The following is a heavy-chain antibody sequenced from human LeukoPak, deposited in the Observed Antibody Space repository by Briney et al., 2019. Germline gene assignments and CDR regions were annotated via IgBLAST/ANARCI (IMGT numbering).Heavy chain of an antibody. D-gene: IGHD6-13*01. CDR3: AKDRSGGIAAAAY. CDR1: GFTFSSYA. CDR2: ISGSGGST. J-gene: IGHJ4*02. V-gene: IGHV3-23*01. Sequence: GVSLRLSCAASGFTFSSYAISWVRPSPGKWLDWVSAISGSGGSTYYADSVKGRFTISRDNSKNTLYLQMNSLRAEDTAVYYCAKDRSGGIAAAAYWGQGTLVTVSS.